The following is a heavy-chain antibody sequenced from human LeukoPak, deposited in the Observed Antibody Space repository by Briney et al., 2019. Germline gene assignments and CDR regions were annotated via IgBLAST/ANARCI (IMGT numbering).Heavy chain of an antibody. Sequence: PGGSLRLSCAASGFTFSSYAMSWVRQAPGKGLEWVGRIKSKTDGGTTDYAAPVKGRFTISRDDSKNTLYLQMNSLKTEDTAVYYCTTDKKWRTVTDHPDYWGQGTLVTVSS. CDR1: GFTFSSYA. J-gene: IGHJ4*02. D-gene: IGHD4-11*01. CDR2: IKSKTDGGTT. V-gene: IGHV3-15*01. CDR3: TTDKKWRTVTDHPDY.